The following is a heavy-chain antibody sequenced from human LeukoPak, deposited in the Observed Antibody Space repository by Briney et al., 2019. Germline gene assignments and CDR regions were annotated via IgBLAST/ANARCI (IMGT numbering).Heavy chain of an antibody. CDR1: GYTFTSYY. J-gene: IGHJ6*02. Sequence: ASVKVSCKASGYTFTSYYMHWVRQAPGQGLEWMGWINPNSGGTNYVQKFQGRVTMTRDTSISTAYMELSRLRSDDTAVYYCARWDYYYGMDVWGQGTTVTVSS. CDR2: INPNSGGT. V-gene: IGHV1-2*02. CDR3: ARWDYYYGMDV.